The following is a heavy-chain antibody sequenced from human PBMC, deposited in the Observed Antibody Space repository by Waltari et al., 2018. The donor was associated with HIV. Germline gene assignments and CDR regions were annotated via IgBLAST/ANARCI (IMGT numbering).Heavy chain of an antibody. V-gene: IGHV3-74*01. Sequence: EVQLVESGGGLVQPGGSLRLSCAASGFTFSSYWMHWVRQAPGKGLVWVASIKSDGSSTSYADSVKGRFTISRDNAKNTLYLQMNSLRAEDTAVYYCARERLTMIVVAEGNALDIWGQGTMVTVSS. CDR3: ARERLTMIVVAEGNALDI. D-gene: IGHD3-22*01. CDR1: GFTFSSYW. J-gene: IGHJ3*02. CDR2: IKSDGSST.